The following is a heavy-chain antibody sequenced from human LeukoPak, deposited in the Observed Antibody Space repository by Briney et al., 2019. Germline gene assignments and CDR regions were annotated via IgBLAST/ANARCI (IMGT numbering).Heavy chain of an antibody. D-gene: IGHD6-6*01. V-gene: IGHV3-21*01. CDR3: ASVSSSSHDAFDI. Sequence: GGSLRLSCAASGFTFISYSMNWVRQAPGKGLEWVSSISSSSSYIYYADSVKGRFTISRDNAKNSLYLQMNSLRAEDTAVYYCASVSSSSHDAFDIWGQGTMVTVSS. CDR2: ISSSSSYI. CDR1: GFTFISYS. J-gene: IGHJ3*02.